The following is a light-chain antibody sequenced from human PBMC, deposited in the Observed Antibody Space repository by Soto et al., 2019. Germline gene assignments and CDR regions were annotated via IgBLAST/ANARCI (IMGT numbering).Light chain of an antibody. CDR3: QQFRNSSYS. V-gene: IGKV1-33*01. J-gene: IGKJ2*01. CDR2: DAS. Sequence: DIQMTQSPSSLSASVGDRVTITCQASQDISNYLNWYQQKPGKAPKLLIYDASNLETGVPSRFSGSGSGTDFTFTISRLEPEDFAVYYCQQFRNSSYSFGQGTKLEI. CDR1: QDISNY.